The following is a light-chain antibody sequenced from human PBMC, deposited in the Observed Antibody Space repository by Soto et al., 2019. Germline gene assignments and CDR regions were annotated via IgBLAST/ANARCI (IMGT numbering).Light chain of an antibody. V-gene: IGLV1-44*01. Sequence: QAVVTQPPSTSGTPEQSVTISCSGSTSNIGSNTVNWYQHLTGTAPKLLIHSDNQRPSGVPDRFSGSKSGASASLAISGLQSEDEADYYCSTWDDRLNSWVFGGGTKLTVL. J-gene: IGLJ3*02. CDR3: STWDDRLNSWV. CDR2: SDN. CDR1: TSNIGSNT.